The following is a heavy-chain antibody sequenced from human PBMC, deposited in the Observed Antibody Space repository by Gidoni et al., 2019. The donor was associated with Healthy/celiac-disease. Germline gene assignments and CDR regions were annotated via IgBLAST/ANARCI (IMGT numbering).Heavy chain of an antibody. Sequence: QVQLQQWGAGLLQPSESLSLTCPVYGGSSSGSYWSWIRQPPGKGLAWIGAINHRGRTNYNPSLKSRVTISVDTSKTQFSLKLSSVTAADTAVYYCARGRGRWLHQNHFDYWGQGTLVTVSS. CDR1: GGSSSGSY. J-gene: IGHJ4*02. D-gene: IGHD3-16*01. V-gene: IGHV4-34*01. CDR2: INHRGRT. CDR3: ARGRGRWLHQNHFDY.